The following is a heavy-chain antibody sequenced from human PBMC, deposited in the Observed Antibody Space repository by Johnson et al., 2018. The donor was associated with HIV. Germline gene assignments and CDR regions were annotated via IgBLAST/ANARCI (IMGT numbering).Heavy chain of an antibody. CDR2: INQDGVEK. CDR3: AKDTYSHRLTVTESGFDI. CDR1: GFAFHDRG. D-gene: IGHD4-11*01. Sequence: MQLVESGGGVVRPGGSLRLSCAASGFAFHDRGMSWVRQAPGKGLGWVANINQDGVEKYYVDSVKGRFTISRDNAKNSLYVQMNSLRAEDTAVYYCAKDTYSHRLTVTESGFDIWGQGTMVTVSS. J-gene: IGHJ3*02. V-gene: IGHV3-7*05.